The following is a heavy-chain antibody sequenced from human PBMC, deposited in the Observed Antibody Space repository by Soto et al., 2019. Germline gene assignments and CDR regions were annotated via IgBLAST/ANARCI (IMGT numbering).Heavy chain of an antibody. CDR2: ITPYNGNT. D-gene: IGHD2-2*01. Sequence: ASGKVSCKASNYTFITYGITWVRQAPGQGLEWVGWITPYNGNTNYGQNFQGRVTMTADTSTSTAYMELGSLTTDDTAVYYCARDTSFYFDYWGQGTRVTVSS. V-gene: IGHV1-18*01. CDR1: NYTFITYG. CDR3: ARDTSFYFDY. J-gene: IGHJ4*02.